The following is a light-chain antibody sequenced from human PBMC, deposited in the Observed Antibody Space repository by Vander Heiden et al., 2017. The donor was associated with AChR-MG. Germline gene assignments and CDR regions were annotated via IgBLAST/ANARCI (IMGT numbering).Light chain of an antibody. CDR1: QSVRSY. V-gene: IGKV3-11*01. J-gene: IGKJ5*01. CDR3: QQRSDWGIT. CDR2: GAS. Sequence: EIVVTQYPATLSLSPGERATLSCRASQSVRSYLAWYQQKPGQAPRLLIYGASNRAAGIPPRFSGSGSGTDFSLTISSLEPEDSAVYYCQQRSDWGITFGQGTRLEIK.